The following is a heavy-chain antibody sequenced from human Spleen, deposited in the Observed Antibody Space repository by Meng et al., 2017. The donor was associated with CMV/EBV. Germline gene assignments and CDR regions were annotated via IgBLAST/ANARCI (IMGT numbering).Heavy chain of an antibody. D-gene: IGHD6-19*01. CDR1: GGSFSGYY. V-gene: IGHV4-34*01. CDR2: INHSGST. CDR3: ATYSSGWVY. J-gene: IGHJ4*02. Sequence: TLSLTCAVYGGSFSGYYWSWIRQPPGKGLEWIGEINHSGSTNYNPSLKSRVTISVDTSKNQFSLKLSSVTAADTAVYYCATYSSGWVYWGQGTLVTVSS.